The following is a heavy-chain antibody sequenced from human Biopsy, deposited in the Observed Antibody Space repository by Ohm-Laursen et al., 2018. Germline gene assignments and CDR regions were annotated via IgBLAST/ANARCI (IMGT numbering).Heavy chain of an antibody. CDR3: ARDRGGARYGMDV. Sequence: SLRLSCTAFGFTFDGYGMHWVRQPPGKGLEWVSGIRRNSAIIDYADSVRGRFTISRDNARRFLFLQMNNLKSEDTAFYYCARDRGGARYGMDVWGRGTTVTVSS. CDR2: IRRNSAII. V-gene: IGHV3-9*01. J-gene: IGHJ6*02. D-gene: IGHD1-26*01. CDR1: GFTFDGYG.